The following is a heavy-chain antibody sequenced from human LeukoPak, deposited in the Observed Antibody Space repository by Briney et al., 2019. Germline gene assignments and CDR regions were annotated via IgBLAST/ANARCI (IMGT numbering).Heavy chain of an antibody. D-gene: IGHD4-17*01. CDR3: ARGTVTAPDY. J-gene: IGHJ4*02. CDR2: IYTGGST. CDR1: GFTFSFYS. Sequence: GGSLRLSCAASGFTFSFYSMNRVRQAPGKGLEWVSVIYTGGSTYYADSVKGRFTISRDISKNTLYLQMNSLRAEDTAVYYCARGTVTAPDYWGQGTLVTVSS. V-gene: IGHV3-53*01.